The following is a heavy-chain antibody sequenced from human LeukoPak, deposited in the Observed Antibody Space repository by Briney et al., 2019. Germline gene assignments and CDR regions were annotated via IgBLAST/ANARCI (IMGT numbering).Heavy chain of an antibody. J-gene: IGHJ6*03. Sequence: SETLSLTCDVSGGSISSSNWWSWVRQPPGKGLEWIGEVYHSGRTNYNPSLKSRVTISVDKSKNQFSLKLSSVTAADTAVYYCARAYRYSYGRYYYYYYMDVWGKGTTVTVSS. V-gene: IGHV4-4*02. D-gene: IGHD5-18*01. CDR3: ARAYRYSYGRYYYYYYMDV. CDR2: VYHSGRT. CDR1: GGSISSSNW.